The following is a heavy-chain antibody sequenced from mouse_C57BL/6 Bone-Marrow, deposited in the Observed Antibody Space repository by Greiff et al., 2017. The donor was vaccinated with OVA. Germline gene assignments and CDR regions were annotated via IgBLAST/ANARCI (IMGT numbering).Heavy chain of an antibody. V-gene: IGHV1-82*01. J-gene: IGHJ1*03. CDR1: GYAFSSSW. Sequence: VQLVESGPELVKPGASVKISCKASGYAFSSSWMNWVKQRPGKGLEWIGRIYPGDGDTNYNGKFKGKATLTADKSSSTAYMQLSSLTSEDSAVYVCARGGYGYDEGWYFDVWGTGTTVTVSS. CDR3: ARGGYGYDEGWYFDV. CDR2: IYPGDGDT. D-gene: IGHD2-2*01.